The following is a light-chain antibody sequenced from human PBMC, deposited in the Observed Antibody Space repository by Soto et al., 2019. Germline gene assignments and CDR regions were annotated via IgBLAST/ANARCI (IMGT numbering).Light chain of an antibody. Sequence: DIQMTQSPSSVSASIGDTVTITCRASQDINVYLNWYQQKPGEVPKLLIYSASTLHSGVPSRFTGSGSETDFTLTIRSLQPEDFATCYCQHGYVAPYSFGQGTKVDIK. J-gene: IGKJ2*03. CDR2: SAS. CDR1: QDINVY. V-gene: IGKV1-39*01. CDR3: QHGYVAPYS.